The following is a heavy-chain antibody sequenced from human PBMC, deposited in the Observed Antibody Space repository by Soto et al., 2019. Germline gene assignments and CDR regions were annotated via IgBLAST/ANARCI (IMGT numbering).Heavy chain of an antibody. J-gene: IGHJ6*02. CDR1: GFSLTTGKMG. CDR2: IFSDNER. V-gene: IGHV2-26*01. Sequence: QVTLKESGPALVKPTETLTLTCTVSGFSLTTGKMGVSWIRQPPGKALEWLAHIFSDNERSYSTSLQGRLTISQDTSGSQVVLSRTNVDPVDTATYCCARMKVDSYQFYYAMDVWGQGTTVTVSS. CDR3: ARMKVDSYQFYYAMDV. D-gene: IGHD3-9*01.